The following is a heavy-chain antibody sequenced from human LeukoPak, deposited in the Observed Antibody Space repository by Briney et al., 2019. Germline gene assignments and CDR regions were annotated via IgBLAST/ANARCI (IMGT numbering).Heavy chain of an antibody. CDR1: GYTFTSYG. Sequence: ASEKVSCKASGYTFTSYGISWVRQAPGQGLEGMGLISAYNGNTNYAQKVQGRVTMTTDTSTSTVYMELSSLRSDDTAVYYCARDFFDRSSWVDYWGQGTLVTVSS. CDR2: ISAYNGNT. D-gene: IGHD6-13*01. J-gene: IGHJ4*02. V-gene: IGHV1-18*01. CDR3: ARDFFDRSSWVDY.